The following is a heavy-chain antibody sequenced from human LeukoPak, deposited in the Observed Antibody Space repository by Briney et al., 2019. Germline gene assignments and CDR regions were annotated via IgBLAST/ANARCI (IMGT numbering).Heavy chain of an antibody. Sequence: TSETLSLTCTVSGDPFNSRNYYWGWIRQPPGKGLEWIGSLYFTGSTYYNPSLKSRVTISLETAKNQFSLKMISVTGADTAVYYCARSLQDIWSGYEAPRRPFDQWGRGTLVTVTS. CDR1: GDPFNSRNYY. J-gene: IGHJ4*02. D-gene: IGHD6-25*01. CDR2: LYFTGST. CDR3: ARSLQDIWSGYEAPRRPFDQ. V-gene: IGHV4-39*01.